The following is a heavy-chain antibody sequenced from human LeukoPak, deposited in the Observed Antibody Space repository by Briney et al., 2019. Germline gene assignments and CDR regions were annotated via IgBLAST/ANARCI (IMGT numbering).Heavy chain of an antibody. CDR3: AKAGDFWSGYYYYYYGVDV. V-gene: IGHV3-23*01. J-gene: IGHJ6*02. Sequence: PGGSVRLSCAASGFTFSNYAMTWVRQARGKGLEWVSAISVSGGSTYYADSVKRRFTISRDNSKNTLYLQMNSLRDEDTAVYYCAKAGDFWSGYYYYYYGVDVWGQGTTVTVSS. CDR1: GFTFSNYA. CDR2: ISVSGGST. D-gene: IGHD3-3*01.